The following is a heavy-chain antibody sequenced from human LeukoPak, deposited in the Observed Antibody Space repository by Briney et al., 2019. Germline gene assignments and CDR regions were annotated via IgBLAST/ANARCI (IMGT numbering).Heavy chain of an antibody. D-gene: IGHD3-22*01. CDR3: ARGFTVNYYDSSGFKDY. CDR1: GFTFSSYA. Sequence: GGSLRLSCAASGFTFSSYAMSWVRQAPGKGLEWVSAISGSGGSTYYADSVKGRFTISRDNAKNSLYLQMNSLRAEDTAVYYCARGFTVNYYDSSGFKDYWGQGTLVTVSS. J-gene: IGHJ4*02. V-gene: IGHV3-23*01. CDR2: ISGSGGST.